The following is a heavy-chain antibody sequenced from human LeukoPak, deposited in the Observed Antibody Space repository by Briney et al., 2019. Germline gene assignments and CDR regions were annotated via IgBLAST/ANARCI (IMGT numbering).Heavy chain of an antibody. CDR1: GGSFSGYY. CDR2: INHSGST. V-gene: IGHV4-34*01. D-gene: IGHD3-10*01. Sequence: PSETLSLTCAVYGGSFSGYYWSWIRQPPGKGLEWIGEINHSGSTNYNPSLKSRVTISVDTSKNQFSLKLSSVTAEDTAVYYCAMTDSLHYYGSGSLDYWGQGTLVTVSS. J-gene: IGHJ4*02. CDR3: AMTDSLHYYGSGSLDY.